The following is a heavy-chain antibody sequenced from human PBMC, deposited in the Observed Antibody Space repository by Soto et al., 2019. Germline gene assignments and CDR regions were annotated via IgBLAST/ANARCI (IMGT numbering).Heavy chain of an antibody. J-gene: IGHJ6*04. V-gene: IGHV3-7*01. CDR2: IKEDGSEK. CDR3: ARDQARVDYRGWGG. D-gene: IGHD2-2*01. Sequence: PGGSLRLSCAASGFTFSSSWMTWVRQAPGKGLAWVANIKEDGSEKYYVDSVKGRFTISRDNTNESLYLQMNSLRAEDTAVYYCARDQARVDYRGWGGWGEGPPVALSS. CDR1: GFTFSSSW.